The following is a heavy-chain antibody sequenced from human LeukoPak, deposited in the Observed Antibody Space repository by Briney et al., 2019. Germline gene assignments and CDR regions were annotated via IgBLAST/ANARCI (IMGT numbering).Heavy chain of an antibody. V-gene: IGHV3-21*01. Sequence: GGSLRLSCAAPGFTFSSYSMHWLRQAPGKGLECVSSISSSSSYIYYADSVKGRFTISRDNAKNSLYLQMNSLRAEDRAVYYCARDPYSGSYCDYWGQGTLVTVSS. D-gene: IGHD1-26*01. J-gene: IGHJ4*02. CDR2: ISSSSSYI. CDR3: ARDPYSGSYCDY. CDR1: GFTFSSYS.